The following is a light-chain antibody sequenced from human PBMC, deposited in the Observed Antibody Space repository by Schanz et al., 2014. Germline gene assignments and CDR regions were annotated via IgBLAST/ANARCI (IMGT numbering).Light chain of an antibody. CDR3: SSYAGSIL. CDR2: DVT. CDR1: SSDVGGYKY. J-gene: IGLJ2*01. V-gene: IGLV2-8*01. Sequence: QSALTQPPSASGSPGQSVTISCTGTSSDVGGYKYVSWYQQHPGKAPKLMIYDVTKRPSGVPDRFSGSKSGNTASLTVSGLQAEDEADYYCSSYAGSILFGGGTKLTVL.